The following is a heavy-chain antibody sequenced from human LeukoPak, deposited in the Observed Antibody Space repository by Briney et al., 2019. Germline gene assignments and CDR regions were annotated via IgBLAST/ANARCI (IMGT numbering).Heavy chain of an antibody. CDR2: IYSGGST. V-gene: IGHV3-53*01. D-gene: IGHD6-13*01. CDR3: ARDWDSRGYFDY. Sequence: GGSLRLSCAASGFTFSSYAMSWVRQAPGKGLEWVSVIYSGGSTYYADSVKGRFTISRDNSKNTLYLQMNSLRAEDTAVYYCARDWDSRGYFDYWGQGTLVTVSS. CDR1: GFTFSSYA. J-gene: IGHJ4*02.